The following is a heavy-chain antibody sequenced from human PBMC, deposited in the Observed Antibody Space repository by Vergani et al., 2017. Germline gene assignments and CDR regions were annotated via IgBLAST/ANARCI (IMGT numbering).Heavy chain of an antibody. J-gene: IGHJ3*02. D-gene: IGHD2-15*01. CDR1: GFTFSNAW. CDR3: TTDLSWVASAAFDI. V-gene: IGHV3-15*01. CDR2: IKSKTDGGTT. Sequence: EVQLVESGGGLVKPGGSLRLSCAASGFTFSNAWMSWVRQAPGKGLEWVGRIKSKTDGGTTDYAAPVKGRFTISRDDSKNTLYLQMNSLKTEDTAVYYCTTDLSWVASAAFDIGGQGTMVTVSS.